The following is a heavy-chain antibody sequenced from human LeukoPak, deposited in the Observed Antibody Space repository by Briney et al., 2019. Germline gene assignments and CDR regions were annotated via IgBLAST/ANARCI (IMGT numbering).Heavy chain of an antibody. Sequence: SETLSLTCTVSGDSISGYYWSWIRQPPGKGLEWIGYIYYSGSTNYNPSLKSRVTISVDTSRNQFSLKLSSVTAADTAVYYCARAIKGYSSSWYYFDYWGRGTLVTVSS. V-gene: IGHV4-59*01. J-gene: IGHJ4*02. CDR1: GDSISGYY. CDR2: IYYSGST. CDR3: ARAIKGYSSSWYYFDY. D-gene: IGHD6-13*01.